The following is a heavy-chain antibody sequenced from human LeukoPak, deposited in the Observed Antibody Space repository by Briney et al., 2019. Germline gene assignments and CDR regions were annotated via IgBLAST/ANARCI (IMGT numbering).Heavy chain of an antibody. Sequence: SETLSLTCTVSGGSISSYYWSWIRQPPGKGLEWIGYIYYSGSTTYNPSLKSRVTISVDTSKNQISLMLRSVTAADTAVYYCATSSDERGEGYWGQGTLVTVSS. D-gene: IGHD3-10*01. CDR1: GGSISSYY. V-gene: IGHV4-59*01. J-gene: IGHJ4*02. CDR3: ATSSDERGEGY. CDR2: IYYSGST.